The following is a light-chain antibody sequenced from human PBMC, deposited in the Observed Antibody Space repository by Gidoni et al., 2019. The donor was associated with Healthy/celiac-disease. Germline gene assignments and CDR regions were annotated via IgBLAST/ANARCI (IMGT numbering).Light chain of an antibody. CDR3: SSYTSSSTSWV. CDR2: DVS. Sequence: QSALPHPASVSGSPGQSITIPCTGTSSDVGGYNYVSWYQQHPGKAPKLMIYDVSNRPSGVSNRFSGSKSGNTASLTISGLQAEDEADYYCSSYTSSSTSWVFGGGTKLTVL. J-gene: IGLJ3*02. V-gene: IGLV2-14*03. CDR1: SSDVGGYNY.